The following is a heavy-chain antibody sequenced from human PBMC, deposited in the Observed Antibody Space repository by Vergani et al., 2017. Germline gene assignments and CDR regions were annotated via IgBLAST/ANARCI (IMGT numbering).Heavy chain of an antibody. Sequence: EVQLVESGGGLVQPGGSLRLSCAASGFTFSSYWMSWVRQAPGKGLEWVANIKQDGSEKYYVDSVKGRFTISRDNAKNSLYLQMNSLRAEDTAVYYCARPIEDISIAVAGPEVWYFDYWGQGTLVTVSS. CDR1: GFTFSSYW. J-gene: IGHJ4*02. D-gene: IGHD6-19*01. V-gene: IGHV3-7*01. CDR2: IKQDGSEK. CDR3: ARPIEDISIAVAGPEVWYFDY.